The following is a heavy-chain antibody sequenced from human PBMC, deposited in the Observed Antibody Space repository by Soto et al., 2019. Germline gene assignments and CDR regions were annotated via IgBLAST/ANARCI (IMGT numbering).Heavy chain of an antibody. Sequence: SETLSLTCTVSGGSISSGGYYWSWIRQHPGKGLEWIGYIYYSGSTYYNPSLKSRVTISVDTSKNQFSLKLSSVTAADTAVYYCARDREEATAYDAFDIWGQGTMVTVSS. CDR3: ARDREEATAYDAFDI. V-gene: IGHV4-31*03. D-gene: IGHD1-26*01. CDR2: IYYSGST. J-gene: IGHJ3*02. CDR1: GGSISSGGYY.